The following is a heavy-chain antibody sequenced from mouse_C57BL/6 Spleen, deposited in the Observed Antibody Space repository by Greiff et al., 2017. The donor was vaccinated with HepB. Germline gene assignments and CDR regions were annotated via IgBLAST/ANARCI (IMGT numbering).Heavy chain of an antibody. CDR2: INPSNGGT. Sequence: QVQLKQPGAELVKPGASVKLSCKASGYTFTSYWMQWVKQRPGQGLEWIGNINPSNGGTNYNEKFKSKATLTVDKSSSTAYMQLSSLTSEDSAVYYCARSTTAYWYFDVWGTGTTVTVSS. J-gene: IGHJ1*03. D-gene: IGHD1-2*01. CDR1: GYTFTSYW. CDR3: ARSTTAYWYFDV. V-gene: IGHV1-53*01.